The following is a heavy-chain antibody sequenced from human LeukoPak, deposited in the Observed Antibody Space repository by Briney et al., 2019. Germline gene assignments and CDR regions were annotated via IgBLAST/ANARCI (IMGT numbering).Heavy chain of an antibody. CDR3: AKGRKYGGNSYFDY. J-gene: IGHJ4*02. V-gene: IGHV3-48*01. CDR1: GFTFSSYS. D-gene: IGHD4-23*01. CDR2: ISSSSSTI. Sequence: GGSLRLSCAASGFTFSSYSMNWVRQAPGKGLEWVSYISSSSSTIYYADSVKGRFTISRDNSKNTLYLQMNSLRAEDTAVYYCAKGRKYGGNSYFDYWGQGTLVTVSS.